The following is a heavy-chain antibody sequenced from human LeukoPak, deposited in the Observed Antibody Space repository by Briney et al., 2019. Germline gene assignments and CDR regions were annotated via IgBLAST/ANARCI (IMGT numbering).Heavy chain of an antibody. CDR3: ARDFRLGSPWGRAWGPPGVNWFDP. D-gene: IGHD3-16*01. J-gene: IGHJ5*02. CDR1: GASISSGGYY. V-gene: IGHV4-61*08. Sequence: PSETLSLTCTVSGASISSGGYYWSWIRQPPGKGLEWIGYIYYSGSTNYNPSLKSRVTISVDTSKNQFSLKLSSVTAADTAVYYCARDFRLGSPWGRAWGPPGVNWFDPWGQGTLVTVSS. CDR2: IYYSGST.